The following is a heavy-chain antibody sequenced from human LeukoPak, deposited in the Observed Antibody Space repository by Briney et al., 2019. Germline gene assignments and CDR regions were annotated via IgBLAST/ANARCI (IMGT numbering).Heavy chain of an antibody. V-gene: IGHV1-2*02. Sequence: ASVKVSCKASGYTFTGYYMHWVRQAPGQGLEWMGWINPNSGGTNYAQKFQGRVTMTRDTSISTAYMELSRLRSDDTAVYYCARMFGGFHDAFDIWGQGTMVTVSS. J-gene: IGHJ3*02. CDR1: GYTFTGYY. CDR2: INPNSGGT. CDR3: ARMFGGFHDAFDI. D-gene: IGHD3-3*01.